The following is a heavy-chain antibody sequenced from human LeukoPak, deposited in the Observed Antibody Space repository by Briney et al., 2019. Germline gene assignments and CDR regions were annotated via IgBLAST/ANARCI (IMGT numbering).Heavy chain of an antibody. CDR3: ARVVTDGYNVYYYYYYMDV. D-gene: IGHD5-24*01. CDR1: GGSISSYY. CDR2: IYYSGST. J-gene: IGHJ6*03. V-gene: IGHV4-59*12. Sequence: PSETLSLTCTVSGGSISSYYWSWIRQPPGKGLEWIGYIYYSGSTYYNPSLKSRVTISVDTSKNQFSLKLSSVTAADTAVYYCARVVTDGYNVYYYYYYMDVWGKGTTVTVSS.